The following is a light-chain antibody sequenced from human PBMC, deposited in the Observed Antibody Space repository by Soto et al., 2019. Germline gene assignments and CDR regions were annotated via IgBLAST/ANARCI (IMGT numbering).Light chain of an antibody. Sequence: DIQMTQSPSSLSASVGDRVTITCQASHDISNYLNWYQQKPGKAPKLLIYDASNLETGVPSRFSGSGSGIDFTFTISSLQPEDIATYYCRQYAYLPLTFGPGTKVDIK. CDR1: HDISNY. CDR2: DAS. J-gene: IGKJ3*01. V-gene: IGKV1-33*01. CDR3: RQYAYLPLT.